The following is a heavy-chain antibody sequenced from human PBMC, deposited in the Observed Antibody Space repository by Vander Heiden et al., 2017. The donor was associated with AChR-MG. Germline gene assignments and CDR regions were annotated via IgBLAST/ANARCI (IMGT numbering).Heavy chain of an antibody. CDR1: GFTFSSYA. D-gene: IGHD3-3*01. J-gene: IGHJ4*02. CDR2: ISGSGGST. Sequence: ELQLLESWGGLVQPGGSPRLSCAASGFTFSSYAISWVRKALGKGLEWVSAISGSGGSTYYADSVKGRFTISRDNSKNTLYLQMNSLRAEDTAVYYCAKDPPFWEWLPSFDYWGQGTLVTVSS. V-gene: IGHV3-23*01. CDR3: AKDPPFWEWLPSFDY.